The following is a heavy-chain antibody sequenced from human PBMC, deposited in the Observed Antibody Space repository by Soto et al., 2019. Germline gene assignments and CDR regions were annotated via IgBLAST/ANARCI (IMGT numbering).Heavy chain of an antibody. J-gene: IGHJ5*02. D-gene: IGHD3-16*02. Sequence: VQLVQSGAEVTKPGASVKLSCKAPADTFTSYYIHWVRQAPGHGLECLGIIKPNGGSTRFAQTYQSRSNMTKDTSSSTVYMELRSLRSEDKAIYYCARSSAGVFGIIIEGSTWLAPWGQGSLVDVSS. CDR2: IKPNGGST. CDR3: ARSSAGVFGIIIEGSTWLAP. V-gene: IGHV1-46*01. CDR1: ADTFTSYY.